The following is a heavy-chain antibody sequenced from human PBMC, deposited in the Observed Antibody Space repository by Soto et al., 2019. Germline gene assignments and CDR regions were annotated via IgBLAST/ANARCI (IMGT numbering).Heavy chain of an antibody. V-gene: IGHV3-7*01. D-gene: IGHD7-27*01. CDR2: INGDGSDR. CDR1: GFSSSDYW. CDR3: TRDPSWGAFDI. Sequence: GGSLRLSCIASGFSSSDYWMAWIRQVPGKGLELVAAINGDGSDRGYLESVEGRFTISRDNANNSVSLHLNTLTAEDTAVYFCTRDPSWGAFDIWGQGTMVTVSS. J-gene: IGHJ3*02.